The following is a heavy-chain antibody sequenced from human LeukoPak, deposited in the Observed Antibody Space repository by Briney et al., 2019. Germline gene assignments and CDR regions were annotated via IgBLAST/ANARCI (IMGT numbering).Heavy chain of an antibody. CDR2: ISWNSGSI. CDR3: ARVVPAAISGMDV. D-gene: IGHD2-2*01. J-gene: IGHJ6*02. CDR1: GFTFDDYA. Sequence: GGSLRLSCAASGFTFDDYAMHWVRQAPGKGLEWVSGISWNSGSIGYADSVKGRFTISRDNAKNSLYLQMNSLRAEDTAVYYCARVVPAAISGMDVWGQGTTVTVSS. V-gene: IGHV3-9*01.